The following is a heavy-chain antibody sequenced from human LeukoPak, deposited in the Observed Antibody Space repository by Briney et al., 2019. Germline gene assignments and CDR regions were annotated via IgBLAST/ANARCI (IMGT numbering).Heavy chain of an antibody. Sequence: GGSLRLSCAASGFAFNNYAMTWVRQAPGKGLEWVSSISSSSSYIYYADSVKGRFTISRDNAKNSLYLQMNSLRAEDTAVYYCARDRATVTTNPRGVEDYWGQGTLVTVSS. CDR3: ARDRATVTTNPRGVEDY. V-gene: IGHV3-21*01. CDR2: ISSSSSYI. CDR1: GFAFNNYA. D-gene: IGHD4-17*01. J-gene: IGHJ4*02.